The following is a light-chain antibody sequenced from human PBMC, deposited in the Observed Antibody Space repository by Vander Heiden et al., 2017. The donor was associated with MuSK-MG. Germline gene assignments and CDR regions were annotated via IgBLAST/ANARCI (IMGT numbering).Light chain of an antibody. CDR1: QSVLESSGTSH. CDR3: MKAKQSHPMT. J-gene: IGKJ5*01. CDR2: LSY. Sequence: EIVMTQSPLSLTVTPGEPASISSPSSQSVLESSGTSHVYWFLQTPGHGPSPPFYLSYQRASGDPDRFSGSGAGRDFTLRIRKVEAEEVGKYNRMKAKQSHPMTFGQGTRLEI. V-gene: IGKV2-28*01.